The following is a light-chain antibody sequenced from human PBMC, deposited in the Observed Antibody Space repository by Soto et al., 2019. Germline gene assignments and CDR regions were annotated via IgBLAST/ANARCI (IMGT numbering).Light chain of an antibody. CDR1: ISDVGGYNY. CDR2: DVS. CDR3: SSYISTSTPLV. V-gene: IGLV2-14*01. Sequence: QSVLTQPASVSGSPGQSITISCTGTISDVGGYNYVSWYQQDPGKAPKLMIYDVSNRPSGVSYRFSGSKSGNTASLTISGLQADDEADYYCSSYISTSTPLVFGTGTKVTVL. J-gene: IGLJ1*01.